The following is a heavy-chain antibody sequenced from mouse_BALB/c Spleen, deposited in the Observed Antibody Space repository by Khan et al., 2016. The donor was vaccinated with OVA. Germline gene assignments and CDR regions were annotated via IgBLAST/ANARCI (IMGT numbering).Heavy chain of an antibody. Sequence: QVQLQQSGPGLVAPSQSLSITCTVSGFSLTGYGVNWVRQPPGKGLEWLGMIWGDGSTDYNSALKSRLSISKDNSKSQVFLKMNSLHTDDTARYYCAGEIYYDYAYYYAMDYWGQGTSVTVSS. J-gene: IGHJ4*01. D-gene: IGHD2-4*01. V-gene: IGHV2-6-7*01. CDR2: IWGDGST. CDR1: GFSLTGYG. CDR3: AGEIYYDYAYYYAMDY.